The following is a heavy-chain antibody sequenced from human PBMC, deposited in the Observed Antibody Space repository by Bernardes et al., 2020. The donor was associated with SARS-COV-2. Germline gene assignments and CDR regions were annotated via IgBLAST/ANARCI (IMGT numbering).Heavy chain of an antibody. V-gene: IGHV5-51*01. CDR3: AIPRANGGLDALDI. CDR1: GYFFTSYW. J-gene: IGHJ3*02. D-gene: IGHD2-8*01. CDR2: IYPGDSDT. Sequence: GESLTISCKGFGYFFTSYWIGWVRQMPGTGLEWMGIIYPGDSDTRYSPPFQGQVTISADKSINTAYLQWSSLKASDTALYYCAIPRANGGLDALDIWGQGTMVTVSS.